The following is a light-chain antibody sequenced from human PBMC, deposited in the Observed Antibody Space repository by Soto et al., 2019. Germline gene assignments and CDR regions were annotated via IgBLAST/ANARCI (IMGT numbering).Light chain of an antibody. V-gene: IGKV1-5*01. CDR3: QQHNDYSAFT. J-gene: IGKJ2*01. Sequence: DIQMTQSPSTLSASVGDRVTITCRASQNIGSSLAWYQHRPVKAPKLLIFDASTLQTGVPSRFSGSGFGTEFTLTITGLQPDDFATYYCQQHNDYSAFTFGQGTKLEIK. CDR2: DAS. CDR1: QNIGSS.